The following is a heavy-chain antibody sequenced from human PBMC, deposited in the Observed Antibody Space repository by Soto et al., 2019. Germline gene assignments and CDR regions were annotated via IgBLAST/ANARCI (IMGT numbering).Heavy chain of an antibody. D-gene: IGHD6-19*01. Sequence: GGSLRLSCAASGFTLSTYSMHWVRQAPGKGLEWVAVISYNGNKKFYRDSVKGRFSISRDTSMHTVYLEMNSLSPEDTGVYYCARSIAVAGLDYWGQGTLVTVSS. V-gene: IGHV3-30*01. CDR1: GFTLSTYS. CDR2: ISYNGNKK. J-gene: IGHJ4*02. CDR3: ARSIAVAGLDY.